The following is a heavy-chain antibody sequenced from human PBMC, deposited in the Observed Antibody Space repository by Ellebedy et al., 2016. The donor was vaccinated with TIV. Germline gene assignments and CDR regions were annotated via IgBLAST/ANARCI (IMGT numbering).Heavy chain of an antibody. D-gene: IGHD3-10*01. CDR2: IWPGDSDT. V-gene: IGHV5-51*01. J-gene: IGHJ6*02. Sequence: GESLKISCRGSGYSFTSYWIGWVRQMPGKGLEWMGIIWPGDSDTRYNPSFQGQVTISADKSITTAYLQWSGLKASDTAIYYCARRSLWDFHYGMDVWGQGTTVTVSS. CDR1: GYSFTSYW. CDR3: ARRSLWDFHYGMDV.